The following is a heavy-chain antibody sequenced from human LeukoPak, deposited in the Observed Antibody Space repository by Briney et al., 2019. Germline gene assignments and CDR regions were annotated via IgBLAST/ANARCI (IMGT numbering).Heavy chain of an antibody. Sequence: GGSLRLSCAASGFTFDDYGMNWVRQAPGKGLEWVAFIRYDGNNIYYADSVKGRFTISRDNSKNTLYMQMNSLIAEDTAVYYCAKDRSVYYDSSGYFDYWGQGTLVTVSS. CDR2: IRYDGNNI. CDR3: AKDRSVYYDSSGYFDY. J-gene: IGHJ4*02. D-gene: IGHD3-22*01. V-gene: IGHV3-30*02. CDR1: GFTFDDYG.